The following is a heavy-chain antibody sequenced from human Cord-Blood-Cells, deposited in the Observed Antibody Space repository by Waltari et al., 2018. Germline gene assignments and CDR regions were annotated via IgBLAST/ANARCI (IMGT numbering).Heavy chain of an antibody. D-gene: IGHD6-6*01. CDR3: AAGIAAQFDY. V-gene: IGHV1-24*01. CDR1: GYTLTELS. CDR2: FDPEDGET. Sequence: VQLVPSGAEGKKPEASVKVSGQVSGYTLTELSMPRVRQAPGKGLEWMGGFDPEDGETIYAQKFQGRVTMTEDTSTDTAYMELSSLRSEDTAVYYCAAGIAAQFDYWGQGTLVTVSS. J-gene: IGHJ4*02.